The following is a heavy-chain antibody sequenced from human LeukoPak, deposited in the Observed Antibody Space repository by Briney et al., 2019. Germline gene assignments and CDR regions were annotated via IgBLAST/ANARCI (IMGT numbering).Heavy chain of an antibody. CDR3: AKVARLGGNSFYYYMDV. J-gene: IGHJ6*03. CDR2: IRYDGSKK. V-gene: IGHV3-30*02. Sequence: GGSLRLSCAASGFTFSSYGFHWVRQAPGKGLEWVAFIRYDGSKKFYTDSVKGRFNISRDNSKNTLYLQMNSLRVEDTAVYYCAKVARLGGNSFYYYMDVWGKGTTVTISS. D-gene: IGHD3-16*01. CDR1: GFTFSSYG.